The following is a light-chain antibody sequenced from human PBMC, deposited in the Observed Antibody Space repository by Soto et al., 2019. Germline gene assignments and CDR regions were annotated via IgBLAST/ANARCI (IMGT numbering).Light chain of an antibody. Sequence: EILMTQSPATLCMSPGERATLPCRASQSISSCLAWYQQKPGQAPRLFIYDVSKMATGIPARFSGSESGTDFTLTIGRLAPEDSAVYYCQQYSTSPRTVGQGTKVDIK. V-gene: IGKV3-20*01. CDR1: QSISSC. CDR2: DVS. CDR3: QQYSTSPRT. J-gene: IGKJ1*01.